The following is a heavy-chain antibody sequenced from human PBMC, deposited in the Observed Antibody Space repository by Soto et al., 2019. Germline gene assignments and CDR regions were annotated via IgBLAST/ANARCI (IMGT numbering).Heavy chain of an antibody. CDR1: GGTFSSYA. J-gene: IGHJ4*02. D-gene: IGHD3-16*02. CDR2: ISAYNGNT. CDR3: ARDVPPAYYDYVWGSYRPFDY. V-gene: IGHV1-18*01. Sequence: ASVKVSCKASGGTFSSYAISWVRQAPGQGLEWMGWISAYNGNTNYAQKLQGRVTMTTDTSTSTAYMELRSLRSDDTAVYYCARDVPPAYYDYVWGSYRPFDYWGQGTLVTVSS.